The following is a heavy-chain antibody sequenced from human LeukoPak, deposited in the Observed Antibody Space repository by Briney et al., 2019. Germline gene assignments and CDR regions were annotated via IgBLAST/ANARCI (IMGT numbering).Heavy chain of an antibody. V-gene: IGHV3-23*01. CDR3: ARGSGSYDNWFDP. CDR1: GFTFSSYG. D-gene: IGHD1-26*01. J-gene: IGHJ5*02. Sequence: GGSLRLSCAASGFTFSSYGMSWVRQAPGKGLEWVSAISGSGGSTYYADSVKGRFTISRDNSKNTLYLQTNSLRAEDTAVYYCARGSGSYDNWFDPWGQGTLVTVSS. CDR2: ISGSGGST.